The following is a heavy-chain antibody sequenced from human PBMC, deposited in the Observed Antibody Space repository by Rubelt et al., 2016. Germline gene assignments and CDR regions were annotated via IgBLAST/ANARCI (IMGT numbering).Heavy chain of an antibody. CDR3: ASGNYLYY. Sequence: HWVRQAPGQRLEWMGCINAGNGNSKYSQKFQGRVTITRDTSTNTGYMELNSLRSEDTAVYFCASGNYLYYWGQGTLVTVSP. V-gene: IGHV1-3*01. D-gene: IGHD1-1*01. J-gene: IGHJ4*02. CDR2: INAGNGNS.